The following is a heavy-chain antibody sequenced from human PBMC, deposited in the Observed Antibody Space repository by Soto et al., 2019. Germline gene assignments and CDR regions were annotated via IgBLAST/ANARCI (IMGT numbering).Heavy chain of an antibody. V-gene: IGHV1-18*01. CDR2: ISTYTGNT. CDR1: GYTFTNYD. CDR3: ARGYYYGSGRPTPGGMDV. J-gene: IGHJ6*02. D-gene: IGHD3-10*01. Sequence: QVHLVQSGAEVKKPGASVKVSCKASGYTFTNYDINWVRQAPGQGLEWMGWISTYTGNTNYAQKLQGRVTMTTDTXKXTXXKEPRSLRSDDPAVYYCARGYYYGSGRPTPGGMDVWGQGTTVTVSS.